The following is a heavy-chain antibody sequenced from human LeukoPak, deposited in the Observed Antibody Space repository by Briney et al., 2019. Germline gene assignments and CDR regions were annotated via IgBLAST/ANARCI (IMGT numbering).Heavy chain of an antibody. CDR1: GGSISSYY. J-gene: IGHJ4*02. V-gene: IGHV4-4*07. CDR2: IYTSGST. D-gene: IGHD2-2*01. CDR3: ARGYCSSTSCSPVDY. Sequence: PSETLSLTCTVSGGSISSYYWSRIRQPAGKGLEWIGRIYTSGSTNYNPSLKSRVTMSVDTSKNQFSLKLSSVTAADTAVYYCARGYCSSTSCSPVDYWGQGTLVTVSS.